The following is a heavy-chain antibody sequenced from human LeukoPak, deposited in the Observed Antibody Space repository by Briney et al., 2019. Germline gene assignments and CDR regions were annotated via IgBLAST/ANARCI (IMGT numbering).Heavy chain of an antibody. CDR1: GFTFSSYW. CDR3: ARDYVSGSFGP. CDR2: INSDGSST. D-gene: IGHD3-10*01. V-gene: IGHV3-74*01. Sequence: GGSLRLSCAAPGFTFSSYWMHWVRQAPGKGLVWVSRINSDGSSTSYADSVKGRFTISRDNAKNTLYLQMNSLRAEDTAVYYCARDYVSGSFGPWGQGTLVTVSS. J-gene: IGHJ5*02.